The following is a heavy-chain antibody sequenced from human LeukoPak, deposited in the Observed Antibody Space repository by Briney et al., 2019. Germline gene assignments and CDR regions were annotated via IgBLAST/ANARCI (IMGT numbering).Heavy chain of an antibody. CDR1: GFTFSTYA. CDR3: AKVHLWGKYYFDY. V-gene: IGHV3-23*01. CDR2: ISGSGANT. Sequence: PGGSLRLSCAASGFTFSTYAMSWVRQAPGKGLEWVSTISGSGANTYYADSVRGRFTISRDNSKNTLYLHMNSLRAEDTALYYCAKVHLWGKYYFDYWGQGTLVTVSS. D-gene: IGHD3-16*01. J-gene: IGHJ4*02.